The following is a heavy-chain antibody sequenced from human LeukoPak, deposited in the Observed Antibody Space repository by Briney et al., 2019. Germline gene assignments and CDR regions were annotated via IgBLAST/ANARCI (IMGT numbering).Heavy chain of an antibody. V-gene: IGHV3-74*01. CDR2: INPGGSSI. CDR3: ARSNQADDY. Sequence: GRSLRLSCAASGFTFSSCWMHWVRQVPGKGLVWVARINPGGSSITYADSVKGRFTISRDNAKNTLYPQMDSLRAEDTGVYYCARSNQADDYWGQGTLVTVSS. D-gene: IGHD1-14*01. CDR1: GFTFSSCW. J-gene: IGHJ4*02.